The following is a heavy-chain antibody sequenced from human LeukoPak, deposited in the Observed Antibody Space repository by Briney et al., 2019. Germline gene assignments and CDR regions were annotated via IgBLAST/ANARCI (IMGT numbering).Heavy chain of an antibody. Sequence: PSDTLSLTCTVSGDSISTSKSYWGWIRQPPLKGLEWIGSLYYTGNTYYNASLKSRVTISVDTSKNQFSLRLSSVTAADTAVYYCARRRSGWYRYDYWGQGTLVTVSS. CDR3: ARRRSGWYRYDY. D-gene: IGHD6-19*01. CDR1: GDSISTSKSY. J-gene: IGHJ4*02. V-gene: IGHV4-39*01. CDR2: LYYTGNT.